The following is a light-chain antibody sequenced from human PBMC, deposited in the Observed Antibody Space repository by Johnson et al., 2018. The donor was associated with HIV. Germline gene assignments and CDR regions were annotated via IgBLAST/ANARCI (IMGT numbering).Light chain of an antibody. V-gene: IGLV1-51*02. CDR2: ENK. CDR1: SSNIGKNY. CDR3: GTWDSSLGAWV. J-gene: IGLJ1*01. Sequence: QSVLTQPPSVSAAPGQMVSISCSGSSSNIGKNYVSWYQQFPGTAPTLLIHENKKRPSGIPDRFSGSKSGTSATLAITGLQPGDEADYYCGTWDSSLGAWVFGTGTKVTVL.